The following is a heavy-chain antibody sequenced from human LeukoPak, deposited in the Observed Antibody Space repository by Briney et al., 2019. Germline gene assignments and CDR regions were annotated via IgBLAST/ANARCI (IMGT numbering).Heavy chain of an antibody. V-gene: IGHV4-61*01. CDR3: ARAPHSYGTPYYFDY. CDR2: ISYSGST. Sequence: SETLSLTCTDSGGSVSSGSYYWSWIRQPPGKGLEWLGYISYSGSTNYNPSLKSRVTISVDTSKNQFSLKLSSVTAADTAVYYCARAPHSYGTPYYFDYWGQGTLVTVSS. D-gene: IGHD5-18*01. CDR1: GGSVSSGSYY. J-gene: IGHJ4*02.